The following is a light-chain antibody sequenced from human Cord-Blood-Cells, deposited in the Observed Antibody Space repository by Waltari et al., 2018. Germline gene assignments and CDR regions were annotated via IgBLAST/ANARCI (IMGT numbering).Light chain of an antibody. CDR2: RNN. J-gene: IGLJ3*02. V-gene: IGLV1-47*01. CDR3: AAWDDSLSGWV. CDR1: SSNIGSTY. Sequence: QSVLTQPPSASGTPGQRVTISCSGSSSNIGSTYVYWYQQLPGTAPKLHIYRNNQRPSGVPDRFSGSKSGTPASLAISGLRSEDEADYYCAAWDDSLSGWVFGGGTKLTVL.